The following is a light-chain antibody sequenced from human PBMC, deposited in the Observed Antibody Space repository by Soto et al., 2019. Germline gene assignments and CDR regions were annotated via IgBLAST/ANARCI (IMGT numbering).Light chain of an antibody. CDR3: QVVDASVT. J-gene: IGKJ4*01. CDR1: QSIDSRW. Sequence: EIVLTQSPDTLSLSPGERATLSCRASQSIDSRWLAWNQQKPGQAPRLLIYTTSSRATGIPDRFSGSGSGTDFTLTISRLEHEDFAVYYCQVVDASVTFGGGTKVEMK. CDR2: TTS. V-gene: IGKV3-20*01.